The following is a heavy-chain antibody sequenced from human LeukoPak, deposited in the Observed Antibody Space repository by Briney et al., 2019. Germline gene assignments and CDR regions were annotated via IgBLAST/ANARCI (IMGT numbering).Heavy chain of an antibody. Sequence: GGSLRLSCAASGFTFSSYAMHWVRQAPGKGLEWVAVISYDGSNKYYADSVKGRFTISRDNSKNTPYLQMNGLRAEDTAVYYCAREVAAHTFDPWGQGTLVTVSS. J-gene: IGHJ5*02. D-gene: IGHD6-13*01. V-gene: IGHV3-30*01. CDR1: GFTFSSYA. CDR3: AREVAAHTFDP. CDR2: ISYDGSNK.